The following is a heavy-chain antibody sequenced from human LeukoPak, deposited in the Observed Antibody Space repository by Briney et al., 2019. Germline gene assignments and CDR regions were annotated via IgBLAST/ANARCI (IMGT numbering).Heavy chain of an antibody. CDR1: GFTVSSNY. CDR3: ARDPSNPTAFDY. J-gene: IGHJ4*02. Sequence: GGSLRLSSAASGFTVSSNYMSWVRQAPGKGLEWVSFINSGWNTHYADSVKGRFTISRDNSKNTLYLQMNSLRGEDTAVYYCARDPSNPTAFDYWGQGTLVTVSS. V-gene: IGHV3-66*02. D-gene: IGHD6-6*01. CDR2: INSGWNT.